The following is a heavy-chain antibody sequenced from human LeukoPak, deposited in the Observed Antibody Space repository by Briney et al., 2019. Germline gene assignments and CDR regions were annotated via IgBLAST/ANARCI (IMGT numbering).Heavy chain of an antibody. CDR3: ARDGYYGSGSADY. D-gene: IGHD3-10*01. V-gene: IGHV1-69*06. J-gene: IGHJ4*02. CDR1: GGTFSSYA. Sequence: GSSVKVSCKASGGTFSSYAISWVRQAPGQGLEWMGGIIPIFGTANYAQKFQGRVTITADKSTSTAYMELSSLRSEDTAVYYCARDGYYGSGSADYWGQGTLVTVSS. CDR2: IIPIFGTA.